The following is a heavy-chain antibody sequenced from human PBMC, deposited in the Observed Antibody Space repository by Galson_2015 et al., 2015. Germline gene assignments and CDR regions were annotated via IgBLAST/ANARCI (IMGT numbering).Heavy chain of an antibody. Sequence: SVKVSCKASGYTFTGYYMHWVRQAPGQGLEWMGWINPNSGGTNYAQKFQGWVTMTRDTSISTAYMELSRLRSDDTAVYYCARQKGFNNRNYYYYYGMDVWGQGTTVTVSS. J-gene: IGHJ6*02. CDR3: ARQKGFNNRNYYYYYGMDV. CDR1: GYTFTGYY. CDR2: INPNSGGT. V-gene: IGHV1-2*04. D-gene: IGHD1-14*01.